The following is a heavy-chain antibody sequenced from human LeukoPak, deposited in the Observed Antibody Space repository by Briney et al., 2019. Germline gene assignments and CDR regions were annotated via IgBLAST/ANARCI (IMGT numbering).Heavy chain of an antibody. V-gene: IGHV1-2*02. CDR1: GYTFNDYY. CDR2: INPNSGGT. Sequence: ASVKVSCKDSGYTFNDYYMHWMRQAPGQGLEWMGWINPNSGGTNYAQKFQGRGTMTRDTSINTAYMELSRRRSDDTAVYYCARVLSCSGGSCYSGWFYPWGQGTLVTVSS. CDR3: ARVLSCSGGSCYSGWFYP. D-gene: IGHD2-15*01. J-gene: IGHJ5*02.